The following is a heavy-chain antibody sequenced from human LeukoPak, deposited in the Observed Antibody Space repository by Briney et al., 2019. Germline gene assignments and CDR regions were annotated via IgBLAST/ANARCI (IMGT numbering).Heavy chain of an antibody. Sequence: SETLSLTCAVYGGSFSGYYWSWIRQPPGKGLEWIGSIYYSGSTYYNPSLKSRVTISVDTSKNQFSLKLSSVTAADTAVYYCARTGIQLGQYYFDYWGQGTLVTVSS. CDR1: GGSFSGYY. V-gene: IGHV4-34*01. CDR3: ARTGIQLGQYYFDY. J-gene: IGHJ4*02. D-gene: IGHD5-18*01. CDR2: IYYSGST.